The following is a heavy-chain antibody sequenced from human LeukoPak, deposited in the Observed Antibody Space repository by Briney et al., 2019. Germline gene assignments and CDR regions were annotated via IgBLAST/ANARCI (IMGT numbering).Heavy chain of an antibody. Sequence: ASVKVSCKASGYTFTSYYMHWVRQAPGQGLEWMGIINPSGGSTSYAQKFQGRVTMTRNTSITTAYMELSGLRSDDTAVYYCARDRSKQHLVQNWFDPWGQGTLVTVSS. V-gene: IGHV1-46*01. J-gene: IGHJ5*02. CDR3: ARDRSKQHLVQNWFDP. CDR1: GYTFTSYY. CDR2: INPSGGST. D-gene: IGHD6-13*01.